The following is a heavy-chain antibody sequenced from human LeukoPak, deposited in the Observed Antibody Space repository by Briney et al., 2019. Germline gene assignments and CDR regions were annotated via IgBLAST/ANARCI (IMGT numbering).Heavy chain of an antibody. D-gene: IGHD1-1*01. CDR1: GYTFTSYD. CDR3: ARERGGGTTGTMTYDI. V-gene: IGHV1-8*01. J-gene: IGHJ3*02. CDR2: TNPTSGNT. Sequence: ASVKVSCKASGYTFTSYDINCVRQPTGQGLEWMGCTNPTSGNTAYAQKFQGRVTMTRNTSINTAYMELSSLRSEDTAVYYCARERGGGTTGTMTYDIWGQGTMVTVSS.